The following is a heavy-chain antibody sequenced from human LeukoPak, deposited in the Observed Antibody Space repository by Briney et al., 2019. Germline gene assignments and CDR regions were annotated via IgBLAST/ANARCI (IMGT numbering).Heavy chain of an antibody. D-gene: IGHD3-10*01. V-gene: IGHV4-59*01. CDR3: ARIRYGSNIYRYYYMDV. Sequence: PSETLSLTCTVSGGSISSYYWSWIRQPPGKGLEWIGHIYYSGSINYNPSLKSRVTISVDKSKNQLSLKLTSVTAADTAAYYCARIRYGSNIYRYYYMDVWDKGTTVIVSS. CDR1: GGSISSYY. CDR2: IYYSGSI. J-gene: IGHJ6*03.